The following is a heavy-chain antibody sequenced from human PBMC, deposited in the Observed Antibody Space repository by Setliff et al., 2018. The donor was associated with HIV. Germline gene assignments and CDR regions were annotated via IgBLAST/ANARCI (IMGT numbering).Heavy chain of an antibody. V-gene: IGHV4-34*01. Sequence: SETLSLTCAVYGGSFSGYYWSWIRQPPGKGVEGNGEINHSGSTNYNPSLKSRVTISVDTSKNQFSLKLSSVTAADTAVYYCARGRIQLWVGRYFDYWGQGTLVTVSS. CDR1: GGSFSGYY. D-gene: IGHD5-18*01. CDR2: INHSGST. J-gene: IGHJ4*02. CDR3: ARGRIQLWVGRYFDY.